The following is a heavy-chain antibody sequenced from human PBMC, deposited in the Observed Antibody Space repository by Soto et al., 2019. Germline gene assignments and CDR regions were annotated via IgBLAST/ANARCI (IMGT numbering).Heavy chain of an antibody. CDR1: GYTFTGYY. CDR3: ARAGWNGYWFDP. V-gene: IGHV1-2*02. CDR2: INPNSGDT. J-gene: IGHJ5*02. Sequence: GASVKVSCKASGYTFTGYYMDWVRQAPGQGLEWMGWINPNSGDTNYEQKFQGRVTMTRNTSISTGYMELSSLTSDDTAVYYCARAGWNGYWFDPWGQGTLVTVSS. D-gene: IGHD1-1*01.